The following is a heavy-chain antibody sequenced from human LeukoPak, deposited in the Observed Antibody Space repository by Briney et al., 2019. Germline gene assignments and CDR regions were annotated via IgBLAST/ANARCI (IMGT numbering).Heavy chain of an antibody. CDR2: ISAYNGNT. J-gene: IGHJ4*02. V-gene: IGHV1-18*01. CDR1: GYTFTSYG. Sequence: ASVKVSCKASGYTFTSYGISWVRQAPGQGLEWMGWISAYNGNTNYAQKLQGRVTMTTDTSTSTAYMELRSLRSDDTAMYYCAGTDSSGFLDYWGQGTLVTVSS. CDR3: AGTDSSGFLDY. D-gene: IGHD3-22*01.